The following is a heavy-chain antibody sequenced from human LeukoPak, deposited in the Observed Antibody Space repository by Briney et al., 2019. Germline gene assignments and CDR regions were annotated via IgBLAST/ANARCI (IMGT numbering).Heavy chain of an antibody. CDR3: ASGTEISIVVVPAAKSRFRYFQR. D-gene: IGHD2-2*01. V-gene: IGHV3-11*04. CDR1: GFTFSDYY. CDR2: ISSSGSTI. J-gene: IGHJ1*01. Sequence: GGSLRFSCAASGFTFSDYYMSWIRQAPGKGLEWVSYISSSGSTIYYADSVKGRFTISRDNAKNSLYLQMNSLRAEDTAVYYCASGTEISIVVVPAAKSRFRYFQRWGQGTLVTVSS.